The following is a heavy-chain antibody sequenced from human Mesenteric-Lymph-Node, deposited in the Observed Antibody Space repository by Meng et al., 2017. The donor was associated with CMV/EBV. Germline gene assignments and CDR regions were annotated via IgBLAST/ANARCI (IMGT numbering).Heavy chain of an antibody. CDR3: AKDWNGDYDFDY. CDR1: GFTFRNLA. D-gene: IGHD4-17*01. CDR2: ISGGGGST. Sequence: SCAASGFTFRNLAMTWVRRAPGKGLEWVSGISGGGGSTYYADSVKGRFTISRDNSKNTLYLQMNSLRAEDTAVYYCAKDWNGDYDFDYWGQGTLVTVSS. V-gene: IGHV3-23*01. J-gene: IGHJ4*02.